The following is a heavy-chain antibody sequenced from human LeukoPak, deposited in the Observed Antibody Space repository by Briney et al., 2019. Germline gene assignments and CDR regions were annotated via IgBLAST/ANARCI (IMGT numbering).Heavy chain of an antibody. CDR1: GFTFSSYW. CDR3: ARDLSSIGGNIRHVVFDI. CDR2: INQDGSEK. V-gene: IGHV3-7*01. D-gene: IGHD2-15*01. J-gene: IGHJ3*02. Sequence: GGSLRLSCAASGFTFSSYWMSWVRQAPGKGLEWVANINQDGSEKHYVDSVKGRFTISRDNAKNSLYLQMNSLRAEDTAVYYCARDLSSIGGNIRHVVFDIWGQGTMVTVSS.